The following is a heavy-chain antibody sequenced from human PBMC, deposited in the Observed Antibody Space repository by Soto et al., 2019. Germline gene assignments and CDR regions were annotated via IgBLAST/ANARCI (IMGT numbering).Heavy chain of an antibody. J-gene: IGHJ4*01. V-gene: IGHV4-34*01. CDR3: ARPTHKDSYVYQY. D-gene: IGHD5-18*01. CDR1: CDSVRNDY. Sequence: ETLSLTCTVSCDSVRNDYTSWIRQPPGKGLEWIGEINHSGSTNYNTSLKIRVTISVDTSKNQFSLKLSSVTAADTAVYYCARPTHKDSYVYQYWGHGTLVTVSS. CDR2: INHSGST.